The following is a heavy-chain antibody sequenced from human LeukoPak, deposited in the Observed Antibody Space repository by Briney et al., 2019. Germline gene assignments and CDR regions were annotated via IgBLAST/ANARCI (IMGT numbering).Heavy chain of an antibody. CDR2: ISGSDGST. Sequence: GGSLRLSYAASGFTFSTYAMNWVRQSPGKGLEWVSSISGSDGSTYYADSVKGRFTISRDNSKNTLYLQVNSLRAEDTAIYYCAKGASGNYYIYFDYWGQGTLVTVSS. J-gene: IGHJ4*02. V-gene: IGHV3-23*01. CDR3: AKGASGNYYIYFDY. CDR1: GFTFSTYA. D-gene: IGHD1-26*01.